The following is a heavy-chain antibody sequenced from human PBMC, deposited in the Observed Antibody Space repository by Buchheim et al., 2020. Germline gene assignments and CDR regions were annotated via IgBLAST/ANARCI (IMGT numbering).Heavy chain of an antibody. CDR1: GFTFSNYA. CDR3: GKGRLIDSSARGIEY. D-gene: IGHD2-21*01. V-gene: IGHV3-23*01. Sequence: EVQLLESGGGLVQPGGSLRLSCAASGFTFSNYAMTWVRQAPGKGLEWVSVITGNDGKTYYADSVKGRFTISRDNSKDTLSLQMNSLRAEDTAVYYCGKGRLIDSSARGIEYWGQGTL. CDR2: ITGNDGKT. J-gene: IGHJ4*02.